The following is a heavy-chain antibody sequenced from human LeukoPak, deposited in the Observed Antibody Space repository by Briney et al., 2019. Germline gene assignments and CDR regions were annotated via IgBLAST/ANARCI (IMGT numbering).Heavy chain of an antibody. J-gene: IGHJ4*02. CDR2: IYTSGST. CDR3: ARDGYSGYDH. CDR1: GGSISSGSYY. V-gene: IGHV4-61*02. D-gene: IGHD5-12*01. Sequence: NPSETLSLTCTVSGGSISSGSYYWSWIRQPAGKGLEWIGRIYTSGSTNYNPSLKSRVTISVDTSKNQFSLKLSSVTAADTAVYYCARDGYSGYDHWGQGTLVTVSS.